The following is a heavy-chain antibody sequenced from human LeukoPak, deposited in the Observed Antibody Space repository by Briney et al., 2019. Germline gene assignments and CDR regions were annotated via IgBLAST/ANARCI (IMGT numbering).Heavy chain of an antibody. D-gene: IGHD2-2*01. J-gene: IGHJ5*02. V-gene: IGHV4-39*01. Sequence: PSETLSLTCTVSGGSISSSSYYWGWIRQPPGKGLEWIGSIYYSGSIYYNPSLKSRVTISVDTSKNQFSLKLSSVPAADTAVYYCARRRDIVVVPAPGGFDPWGQGTLVTVSS. CDR1: GGSISSSSYY. CDR3: ARRRDIVVVPAPGGFDP. CDR2: IYYSGSI.